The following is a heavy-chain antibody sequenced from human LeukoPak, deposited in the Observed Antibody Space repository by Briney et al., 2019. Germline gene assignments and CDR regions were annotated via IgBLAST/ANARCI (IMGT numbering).Heavy chain of an antibody. CDR2: IYTSGST. D-gene: IGHD3-22*01. CDR3: ARDGSGHYDSSGYSSALDY. Sequence: SETLSLTCTVSGGSISSYYWSWIRQPAGKGLEWIGRIYTSGSTSYNPSLKSRVTMSVDTSKNQFSLKLSSVTAADTAVYYCARDGSGHYDSSGYSSALDYWGQGTLVTVSS. V-gene: IGHV4-4*07. CDR1: GGSISSYY. J-gene: IGHJ4*02.